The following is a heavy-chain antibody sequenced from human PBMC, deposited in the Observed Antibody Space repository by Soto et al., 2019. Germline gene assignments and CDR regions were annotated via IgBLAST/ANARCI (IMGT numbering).Heavy chain of an antibody. V-gene: IGHV4-31*03. D-gene: IGHD3-22*01. CDR1: GGSISSGGYY. CDR3: VREDYYDSSGYYD. Sequence: SETLSLTCTVSGGSISSGGYYWSWIRQHPGKGLEWIGYIYYSGSTYYNPSLKSRVTISVDTSKNQFSLKLSSVTAADTAVYYCVREDYYDSSGYYDWGQGTLVTFSS. CDR2: IYYSGST. J-gene: IGHJ4*02.